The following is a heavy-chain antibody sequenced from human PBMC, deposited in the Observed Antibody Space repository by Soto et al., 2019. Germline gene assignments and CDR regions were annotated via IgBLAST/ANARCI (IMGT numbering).Heavy chain of an antibody. D-gene: IGHD6-13*01. V-gene: IGHV4-59*01. CDR2: IHYSGST. CDR3: ARGSAAGTKSPFDY. CDR1: GGSISGYY. J-gene: IGHJ4*02. Sequence: VQLQESGPGLVKPSETLSLTCTVSGGSISGYYWSWIRQSPGKGLEWIGYIHYSGSTNYNPSLKGRVTVPVDTSKNQLSLKLSSVTAADTAVYYWARGSAAGTKSPFDYWGQGTLVTVSS.